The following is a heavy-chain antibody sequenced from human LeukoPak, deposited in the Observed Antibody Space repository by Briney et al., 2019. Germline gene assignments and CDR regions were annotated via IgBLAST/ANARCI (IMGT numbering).Heavy chain of an antibody. Sequence: SETLSLTCTVSGDSINNYYWTWIRQPPGKGLEWIGYIYSSGSAIYNPSLRSRVTIPLEPSRKQVSMKLTSVTAADTAVYYCARRRVLQPAYYFDNWGQGTLVTVSS. CDR3: ARRRVLQPAYYFDN. CDR2: IYSSGSA. J-gene: IGHJ4*02. V-gene: IGHV4-59*01. CDR1: GDSINNYY. D-gene: IGHD4/OR15-4a*01.